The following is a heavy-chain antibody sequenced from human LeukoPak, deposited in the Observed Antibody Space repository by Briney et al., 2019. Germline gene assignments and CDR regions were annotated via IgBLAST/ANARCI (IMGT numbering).Heavy chain of an antibody. CDR1: GFTFSSYA. Sequence: GGSLRLSCAASGFTFSSYAMHWVRQAPGKGLEWVAVISYDGSNKYYADSVKGRFTISRDNSKNTLYLQMNSLRVEDTAVYYCAKEMSVAGYYFDYWGQGTLVTVSS. CDR3: AKEMSVAGYYFDY. V-gene: IGHV3-30*04. CDR2: ISYDGSNK. D-gene: IGHD6-19*01. J-gene: IGHJ4*02.